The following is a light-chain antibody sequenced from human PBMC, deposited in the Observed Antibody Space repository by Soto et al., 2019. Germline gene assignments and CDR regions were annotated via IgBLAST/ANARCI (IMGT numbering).Light chain of an antibody. CDR2: SNN. V-gene: IGLV1-44*01. CDR3: AAWDDSLNGYV. CDR1: SSNIGSNT. Sequence: QSVLTQPPSASGSPGQSGTIACSGISSNIGSNTVNWYQQLPGTAPKLLIYSNNQRPSGVPGRFSGSKSGTSASLAISGLQSEDEADYYCAAWDDSLNGYVFGTGTKVTVL. J-gene: IGLJ1*01.